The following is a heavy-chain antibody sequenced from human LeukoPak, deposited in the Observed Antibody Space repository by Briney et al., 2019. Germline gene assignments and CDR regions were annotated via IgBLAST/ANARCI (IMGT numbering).Heavy chain of an antibody. D-gene: IGHD1-14*01. Sequence: GGSLRLSCAASGFTFSSSVLSWVRLAPGKGLEWVSTINSDGSGTYYADSVKGRFTISRDNSKNTLHLQMSSLRVDDTAEYFCTKGGRSTGPFAPWGQGNLVTVSS. V-gene: IGHV3-23*01. CDR1: GFTFSSSV. J-gene: IGHJ5*02. CDR3: TKGGRSTGPFAP. CDR2: INSDGSGT.